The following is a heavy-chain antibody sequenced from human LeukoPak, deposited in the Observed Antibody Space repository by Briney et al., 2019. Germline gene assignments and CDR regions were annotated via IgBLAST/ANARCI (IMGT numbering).Heavy chain of an antibody. CDR2: ISSSSTI. J-gene: IGHJ3*02. Sequence: QPGGSLRLSCAASGFTFSSYSMNWVRQAPGKGLEWVSYISSSSTIYYADSVKGRFTISRDNAKNSLYLQMNSLRAGDTAVYYCASLRRTSSDAFDIWGQGTMVTVSS. CDR3: ASLRRTSSDAFDI. CDR1: GFTFSSYS. V-gene: IGHV3-48*01.